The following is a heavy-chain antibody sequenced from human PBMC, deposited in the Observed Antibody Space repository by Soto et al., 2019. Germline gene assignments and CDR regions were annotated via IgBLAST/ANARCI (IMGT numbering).Heavy chain of an antibody. D-gene: IGHD3-9*01. J-gene: IGHJ6*02. V-gene: IGHV3-23*01. CDR3: KISTRYFVVDV. CDR1: CFTFSNYN. Sequence: XGSLRITGSASCFTFSNYNMSWVRQAPGKGLDWVSTISVRGDSRYFADSVKGRFTISRDNSKNTLCLQMDSLRTEDTAVYYCKISTRYFVVDVWGQGTTVTVSS. CDR2: ISVRGDSR.